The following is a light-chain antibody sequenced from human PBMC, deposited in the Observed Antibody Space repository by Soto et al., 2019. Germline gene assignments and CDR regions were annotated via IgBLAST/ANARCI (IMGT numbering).Light chain of an antibody. CDR3: QQLSSYVFA. V-gene: IGKV1-9*01. CDR1: QDVSRY. Sequence: DIPLTQSPSFLSASVGDRVTITCRASQDVSRYLAWYQQKPGKAPNLLIYAASTLRSGVPSRFSGSGSETEFTLTISSLQPEDFATYYCQQLSSYVFAFGPGTKVDIK. J-gene: IGKJ3*01. CDR2: AAS.